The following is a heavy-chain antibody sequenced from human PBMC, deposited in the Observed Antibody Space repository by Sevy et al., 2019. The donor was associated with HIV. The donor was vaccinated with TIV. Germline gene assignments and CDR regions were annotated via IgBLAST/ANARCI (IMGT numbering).Heavy chain of an antibody. CDR3: VSLFLSYRSGWSYFDY. Sequence: GGSLRLSCAISGFTVNDKYIIWVRQAPGKGLEWVSVIFSSGSTYYADSAKGRFTISRDNSKNTVGLQMNSVGAEDTTVYYCVSLFLSYRSGWSYFDYWGQGTLVTVSS. V-gene: IGHV3-66*02. J-gene: IGHJ4*02. CDR2: IFSSGST. CDR1: GFTVNDKY. D-gene: IGHD6-19*01.